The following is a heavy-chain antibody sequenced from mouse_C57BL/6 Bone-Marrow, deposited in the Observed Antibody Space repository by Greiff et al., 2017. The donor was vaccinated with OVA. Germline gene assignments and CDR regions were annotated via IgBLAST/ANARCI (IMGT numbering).Heavy chain of an antibody. CDR2: IDPSDSYT. D-gene: IGHD2-4*01. CDR3: AAYYDYDEDYFDY. V-gene: IGHV1-50*01. CDR1: GYTFTSYW. J-gene: IGHJ2*01. Sequence: QVQLQQPGAELVKPGASVKLSCKASGYTFTSYWMQWVKQRPGQGLEWIGEIDPSDSYTNYNQKFKGKATLTVDTSSSTAYMQLSSLTSEDSAVYYCAAYYDYDEDYFDYWGQGTTLTVSS.